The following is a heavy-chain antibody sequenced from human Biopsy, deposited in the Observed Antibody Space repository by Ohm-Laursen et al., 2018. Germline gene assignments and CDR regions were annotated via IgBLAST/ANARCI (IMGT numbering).Heavy chain of an antibody. CDR3: VRATNSTGWPYYYFYGMDV. Sequence: GIRSLTCTVSGGSISSDYWSWIRQTPGKGLEWIGYIYYSGSTNYNPSLKRRVTISVDTSKNQFSQRLNSVTAADTAVYYCVRATNSTGWPYYYFYGMDVWGQGTTVTVSS. CDR1: GGSISSDY. J-gene: IGHJ6*02. D-gene: IGHD2/OR15-2a*01. CDR2: IYYSGST. V-gene: IGHV4-59*01.